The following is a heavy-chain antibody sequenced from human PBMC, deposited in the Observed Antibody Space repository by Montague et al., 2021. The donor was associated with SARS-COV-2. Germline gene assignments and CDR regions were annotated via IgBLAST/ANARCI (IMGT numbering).Heavy chain of an antibody. CDR3: ARELGRTGAFDI. CDR1: GFTFSNFF. J-gene: IGHJ3*02. D-gene: IGHD4-17*01. CDR2: ITSSGDYI. V-gene: IGHV3-21*01. Sequence: SLRLSCAASGFTFSNFFINWVRQAPGKGLEWVSSITSSGDYIWYADSLKGRFTASRDNAKNSVYLQMSSLRAEDTAVYYCARELGRTGAFDIWGQGTAVTVSS.